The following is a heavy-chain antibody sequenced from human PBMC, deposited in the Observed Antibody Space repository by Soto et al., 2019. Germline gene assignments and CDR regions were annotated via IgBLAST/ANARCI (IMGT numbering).Heavy chain of an antibody. Sequence: ASVKVSCKASGYTFTSYDINWVRQATGQGLEWMGWMSPNSGATGYAQKFQGRVTMTRDASISTAYMELSNLRSEDTAIYYCARGVDAGVDVWGQGSTVTVSS. V-gene: IGHV1-8*01. CDR1: GYTFTSYD. D-gene: IGHD1-1*01. CDR2: MSPNSGAT. J-gene: IGHJ6*02. CDR3: ARGVDAGVDV.